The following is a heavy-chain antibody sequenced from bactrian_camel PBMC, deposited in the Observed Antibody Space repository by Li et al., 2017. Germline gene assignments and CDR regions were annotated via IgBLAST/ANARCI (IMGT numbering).Heavy chain of an antibody. D-gene: IGHD3*01. CDR1: AFTFNNYY. CDR3: VQDPETWGTYPRNFGV. CDR2: ISDGGGTP. V-gene: IGHV3S28*01. Sequence: QLVESGGGLVQPGGSLRLSCAAAAFTFNNYYMSWVRQAPGKGLEWVSSISDGGGTPYYADSVKGRFTISRDNDSKKVLYLTLNSLKFEDTAIYYCVQDPETWGTYPRNFGVWGQGTQVTVS. J-gene: IGHJ6*01.